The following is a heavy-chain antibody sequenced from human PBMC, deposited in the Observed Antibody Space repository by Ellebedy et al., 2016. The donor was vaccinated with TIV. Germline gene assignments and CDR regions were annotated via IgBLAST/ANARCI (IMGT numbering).Heavy chain of an antibody. CDR3: TRCRIAAAVGYFDY. Sequence: GESLKISXTASGFTFGDYAMSWFRQAPGKGLEWVGFIRSKAYGGTTEYAASVKGRFTISRDDSKSIAYLQMNSLKTEDTAVYYCTRCRIAAAVGYFDYWGQGTLVTVSS. CDR2: IRSKAYGGTT. CDR1: GFTFGDYA. V-gene: IGHV3-49*03. J-gene: IGHJ4*02. D-gene: IGHD6-13*01.